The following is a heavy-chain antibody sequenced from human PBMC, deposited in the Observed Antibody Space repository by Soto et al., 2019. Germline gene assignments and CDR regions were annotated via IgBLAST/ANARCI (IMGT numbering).Heavy chain of an antibody. D-gene: IGHD2-2*01. V-gene: IGHV4-31*03. Sequence: SETLSLTCTLSADSISGGASFWSWIRQPPGKGLEWIANVYYSGSSYYNPSLKSRLTISVDTTKNQFSLQLKSMTAADTAVYYCAKLSCTSSTCYFPGWFDPWGQGTLVTVSS. J-gene: IGHJ5*02. CDR2: VYYSGSS. CDR1: ADSISGGASF. CDR3: AKLSCTSSTCYFPGWFDP.